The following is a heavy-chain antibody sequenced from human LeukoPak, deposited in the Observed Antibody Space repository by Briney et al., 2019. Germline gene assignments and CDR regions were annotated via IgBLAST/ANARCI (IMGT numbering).Heavy chain of an antibody. D-gene: IGHD2-2*01. CDR2: IIPILGIA. CDR1: GGTFSSYA. CDR3: FSVVPAAMRYGMDV. J-gene: IGHJ6*02. V-gene: IGHV1-69*04. Sequence: GSSVKVSCKASGGTFSSYAISWVRQAPGQGLEWMGRIIPILGIANYAQKFQGRVTITADKSTSTAYMELSGLRSEDTAVYYCFSVVPAAMRYGMDVWGQGTTVTVSS.